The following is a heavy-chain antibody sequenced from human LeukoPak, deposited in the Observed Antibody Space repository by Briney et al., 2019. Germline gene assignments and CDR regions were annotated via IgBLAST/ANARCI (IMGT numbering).Heavy chain of an antibody. CDR3: ARGINTVGYFDY. CDR2: IIPIFGTA. Sequence: SVKVSCKASGGTFSSYAISWVRQAPGQGLEWMGGIIPIFGTANYAQKFQGRVTITTDESTSTAYMELSSLRSEDTAVYYCARGINTVGYFDYWGQGTLVTVSS. V-gene: IGHV1-69*05. D-gene: IGHD4-23*01. J-gene: IGHJ4*02. CDR1: GGTFSSYA.